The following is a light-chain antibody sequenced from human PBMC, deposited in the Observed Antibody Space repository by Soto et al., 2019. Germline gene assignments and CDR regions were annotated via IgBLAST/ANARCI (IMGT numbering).Light chain of an antibody. J-gene: IGLJ3*02. CDR2: EVS. Sequence: QSARTQPASVSGSPGQSITISCTGTSSDVGGYNYVSWYQQHPGKAPKLMIYEVSNRPSGVSNRFSGSKSGNTASLTISGLQAEDEADYYCSSYTSSSTLGVFGGGTQLTVL. V-gene: IGLV2-14*01. CDR3: SSYTSSSTLGV. CDR1: SSDVGGYNY.